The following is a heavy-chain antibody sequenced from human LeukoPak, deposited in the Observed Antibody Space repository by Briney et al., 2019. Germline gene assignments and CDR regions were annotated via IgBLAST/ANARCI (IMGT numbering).Heavy chain of an antibody. CDR2: INRDGSRI. CDR3: SRDFVGADDY. V-gene: IGHV3-74*01. J-gene: IGHJ4*02. CDR1: RFTLSKYW. Sequence: PGGSLRLSCAASRFTLSKYWMHWVRQAPGKGPVWVSRINRDGSRIDYADSVKGRFTISRDSDKNTLYLQMNSLRAEDTAVYYCSRDFVGADDYWGQGTLVTVSS. D-gene: IGHD1-26*01.